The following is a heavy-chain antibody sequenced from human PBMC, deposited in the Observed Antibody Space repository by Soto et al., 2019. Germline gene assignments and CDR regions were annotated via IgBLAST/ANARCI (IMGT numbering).Heavy chain of an antibody. CDR1: GFTFTSYG. Sequence: QVQLVASGGGGVQPGTSLRLSCAASGFTFTSYGLHWVRQAPGKGLEWVAGISYDGSKKYLADAVKGRCTISTDNPRSTLFLDRHSLRGPDTDISYCAKTWFWEANYGMYVWGQGTTVTVSS. V-gene: IGHV3-30*18. J-gene: IGHJ6*02. CDR2: ISYDGSKK. D-gene: IGHD3-10*01. CDR3: AKTWFWEANYGMYV.